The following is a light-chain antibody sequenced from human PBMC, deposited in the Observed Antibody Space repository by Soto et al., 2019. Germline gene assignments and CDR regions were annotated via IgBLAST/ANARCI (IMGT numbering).Light chain of an antibody. CDR1: QSVRSNS. V-gene: IGKV3-20*01. CDR2: DAS. Sequence: EIVLTQSPDTLYFSPGERATLSCRASQSVRSNSLAWYQQKPGQAPRFLIYDASSRATGIPDRFSGSGSGTDFTLTISRLEPEDFAVYYCQQYGSTPLTFGGGTKVDIK. J-gene: IGKJ4*01. CDR3: QQYGSTPLT.